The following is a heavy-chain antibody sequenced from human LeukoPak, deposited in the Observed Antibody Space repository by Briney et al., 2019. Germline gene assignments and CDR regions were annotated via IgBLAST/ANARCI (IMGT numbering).Heavy chain of an antibody. V-gene: IGHV4-39*01. CDR2: IYYSGST. Sequence: SETLPLTCTVSGGSISSSSYYWGWIRQPPGKGLEWIGSIYYSGSTYYNPSLKSRVTISVDTSKNQFSLKLSSVTAADTAVYYCASYSSSSSGVWAFDYWGQGTLVTVSS. CDR3: ASYSSSSSGVWAFDY. CDR1: GGSISSSSYY. D-gene: IGHD6-6*01. J-gene: IGHJ4*02.